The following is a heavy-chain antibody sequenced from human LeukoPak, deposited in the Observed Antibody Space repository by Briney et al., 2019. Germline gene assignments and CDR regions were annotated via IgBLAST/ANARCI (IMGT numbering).Heavy chain of an antibody. J-gene: IGHJ4*02. D-gene: IGHD6-13*01. Sequence: SETLSLTCTVSGGSISNYYWSWIRQPAGKGLEWIGRKYARGSSNYNPPVQGRVTMSVDTSKNQFSLKLRSVTAADTAVYYCARSGGYSSSWSLWGQGTLVTVSS. CDR2: KYARGSS. CDR1: GGSISNYY. V-gene: IGHV4-4*07. CDR3: ARSGGYSSSWSL.